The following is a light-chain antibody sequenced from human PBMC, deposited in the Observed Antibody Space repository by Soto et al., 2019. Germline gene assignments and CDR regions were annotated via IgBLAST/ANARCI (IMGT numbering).Light chain of an antibody. CDR3: QSYDSNDQV. CDR2: KDD. Sequence: NFMLTQPHSVSESPGKTVTISCTRSSGSIASDYVQWYQQRPGSAPSTVIYKDDQRPSGVPDRFSGAIDSSSNSASLTISGLQTEGEADYYCQSYDSNDQVFGGGTQLTVL. CDR1: SGSIASDY. V-gene: IGLV6-57*04. J-gene: IGLJ3*02.